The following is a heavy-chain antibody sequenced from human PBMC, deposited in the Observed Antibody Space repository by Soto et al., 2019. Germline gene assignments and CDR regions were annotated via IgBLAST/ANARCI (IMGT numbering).Heavy chain of an antibody. V-gene: IGHV5-51*01. CDR3: ARPPSLHCRSTTCYSPGGKDV. D-gene: IGHD2-2*01. CDR1: GYSFTSYW. CDR2: IYPGDSDT. Sequence: PGESLKISCKGSGYSFTSYWIGWVRQMPGKGLEWMGIIYPGDSDTRYSPSFQGQVTISADKSISTAYLQWSSLKASDTAMYYCARPPSLHCRSTTCYSPGGKDVWDKVNTVTVSS. J-gene: IGHJ6*04.